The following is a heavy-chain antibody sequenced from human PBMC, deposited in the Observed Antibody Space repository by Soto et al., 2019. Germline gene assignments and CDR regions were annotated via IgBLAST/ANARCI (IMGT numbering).Heavy chain of an antibody. D-gene: IGHD6-6*01. J-gene: IGHJ4*02. CDR3: AREYRSSSGRFDN. CDR1: GGSFSSYA. CDR2: IIPIFGTP. V-gene: IGHV1-69*13. Sequence: ASVKVSCKASGGSFSSYAISWVRQAPGQGLEWMGGIIPIFGTPSYAQKFQGRVTITADESTSTAYMELSSLRSEDTAVYYCAREYRSSSGRFDNWGQGTLVTVSS.